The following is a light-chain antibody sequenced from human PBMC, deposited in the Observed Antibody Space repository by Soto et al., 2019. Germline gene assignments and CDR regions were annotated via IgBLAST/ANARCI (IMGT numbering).Light chain of an antibody. CDR1: SSNIGSNY. Sequence: QSVLTQPPSASGTPGQRVTISFSGSSSNIGSNYVYWYQQLPGTAPQLLIYRNNQRPSGVPYRFSGSKSGTSASLAISGLRSEDEADYSCAAWDDSLSGWVFGGGTKVTVL. J-gene: IGLJ3*02. CDR2: RNN. V-gene: IGLV1-47*01. CDR3: AAWDDSLSGWV.